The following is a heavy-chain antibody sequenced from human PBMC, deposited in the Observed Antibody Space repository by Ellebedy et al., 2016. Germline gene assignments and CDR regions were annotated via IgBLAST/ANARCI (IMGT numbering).Heavy chain of an antibody. Sequence: GESLKISCAASGFTFSRSGMHWVRQAPGKGLEWVAIIWLDGSKEYYADSVKGRFTISRDNSKKTLYMQMNSLRAEDTAVYYCARDKNTGYIDYWGQGALVTVSS. CDR2: IWLDGSKE. CDR3: ARDKNTGYIDY. D-gene: IGHD2-8*02. CDR1: GFTFSRSG. J-gene: IGHJ4*02. V-gene: IGHV3-33*01.